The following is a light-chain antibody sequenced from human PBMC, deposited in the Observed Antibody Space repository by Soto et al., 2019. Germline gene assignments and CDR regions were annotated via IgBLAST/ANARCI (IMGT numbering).Light chain of an antibody. CDR2: EVS. V-gene: IGLV2-8*01. Sequence: QSALTQPPSASGSPGQSVTISCTGTSSDVGGYNYVSWYQQRPDKAPKLLISEVSKRPSGVSDRFSGSKSGSTASLTVSGLQTEDEADYYCSSYAGSNNWVFGGGTKLTVL. J-gene: IGLJ3*02. CDR1: SSDVGGYNY. CDR3: SSYAGSNNWV.